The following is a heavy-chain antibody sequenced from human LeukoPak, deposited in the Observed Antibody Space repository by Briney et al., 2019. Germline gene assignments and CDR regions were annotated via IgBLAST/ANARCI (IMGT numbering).Heavy chain of an antibody. D-gene: IGHD5-18*01. J-gene: IGHJ3*02. V-gene: IGHV3-30*18. CDR3: AKVIGYSYAWDAFDI. CDR2: ISYDGSNK. Sequence: GGSLRLSCAASGFTFSSYGMHWVRQAPGKGLEWVAVISYDGSNKYYADSVKGRFTISRDNSKNTPYLQMNSLRAEDTAVYYCAKVIGYSYAWDAFDIWGQGTMVTVSS. CDR1: GFTFSSYG.